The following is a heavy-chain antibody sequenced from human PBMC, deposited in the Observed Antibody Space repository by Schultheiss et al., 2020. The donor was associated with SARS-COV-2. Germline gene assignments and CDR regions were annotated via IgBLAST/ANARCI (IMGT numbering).Heavy chain of an antibody. CDR2: IYHSGST. J-gene: IGHJ5*02. CDR1: GGSISSYY. Sequence: SETLSLTCTVSGGSISSYYWGWIRQPPGKGLEWIGSIYHSGSTNYNPSLKSRVTISVDTSKNQFSLKLSSVTAADTAVYYCARGVGGYYDRNWFDPWGQGTLVTVSS. V-gene: IGHV4-59*12. CDR3: ARGVGGYYDRNWFDP. D-gene: IGHD3-3*01.